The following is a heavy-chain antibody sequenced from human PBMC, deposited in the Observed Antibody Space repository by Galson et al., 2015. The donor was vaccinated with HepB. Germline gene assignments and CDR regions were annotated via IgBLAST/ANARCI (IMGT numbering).Heavy chain of an antibody. Sequence: SLRLSCAASGFSFNYFPMHWVRQAPGKGLEWVAVISYTGSYTAYADFGRGRFTISRDNSNNALYLQMNSLRVEDTALYYCVRPRGAGAGDYQNWYFDLWAVAPWSLSPQ. V-gene: IGHV3-30-3*01. CDR3: VRPRGAGAGDYQNWYFDL. D-gene: IGHD4-17*01. CDR2: ISYTGSYT. J-gene: IGHJ2*01. CDR1: GFSFNYFP.